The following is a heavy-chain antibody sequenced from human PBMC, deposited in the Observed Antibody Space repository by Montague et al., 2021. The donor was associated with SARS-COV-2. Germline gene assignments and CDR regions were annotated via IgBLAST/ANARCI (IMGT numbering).Heavy chain of an antibody. Sequence: SETLSLTCTVSGDSISTSTWCSCVRHPPGGGLELFCVIFHSRTINYNPPLKSRVITLVANTNNHYSLRLSSLVAAAAAEYYCGTLSRRQAPGTRDYFGLDVWGQGTTVAVSS. V-gene: IGHV4-4*02. CDR1: GDSISTSTW. J-gene: IGHJ6*02. CDR2: IFHSRTI. D-gene: IGHD6-13*01. CDR3: GTLSRRQAPGTRDYFGLDV.